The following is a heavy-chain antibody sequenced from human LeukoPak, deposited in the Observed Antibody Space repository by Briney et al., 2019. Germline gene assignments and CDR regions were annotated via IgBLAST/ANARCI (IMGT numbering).Heavy chain of an antibody. D-gene: IGHD3-22*01. CDR3: ARGKISLNYDSSGYTHDY. CDR2: VYYSGTT. CDR1: GGSISSGSYY. J-gene: IGHJ4*02. Sequence: PSETLSLTCAVSGGSISSGSYYWSWIRQHPGKGLEWIGYVYYSGTTYYSPSLKSRLTISVDTSKNLFSLKLSSVTAADTAVYYCARGKISLNYDSSGYTHDYWGQGTLVTVSS. V-gene: IGHV4-31*11.